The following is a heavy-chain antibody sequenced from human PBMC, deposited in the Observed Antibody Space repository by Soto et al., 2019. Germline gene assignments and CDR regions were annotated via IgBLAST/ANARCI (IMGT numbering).Heavy chain of an antibody. Sequence: QSQTLSLTCAVYGGSFSGYYWSWIRQPPGKGLEWIGEINHSGSTNYNPSLKSRVTISVDTSKNQFSLKLSSVTAADTAVYYCASLPATNAFDIWGQGTMVTVSS. CDR1: GGSFSGYY. CDR3: ASLPATNAFDI. D-gene: IGHD2-2*01. V-gene: IGHV4-34*01. J-gene: IGHJ3*02. CDR2: INHSGST.